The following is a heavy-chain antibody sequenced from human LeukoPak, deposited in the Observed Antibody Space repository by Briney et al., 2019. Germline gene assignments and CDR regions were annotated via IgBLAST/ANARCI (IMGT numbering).Heavy chain of an antibody. J-gene: IGHJ4*02. D-gene: IGHD2-21*02. Sequence: PGGSLRLACAASGFTFSSYAMHWVRQAPGKGLEWVAVISYDGSNKYYADSVKGRFTISRDNSKNTLYLQMNSLRAEDTAVYYCARASAVTGLFDCWGQGTLVTVSS. CDR1: GFTFSSYA. CDR3: ARASAVTGLFDC. V-gene: IGHV3-30-3*01. CDR2: ISYDGSNK.